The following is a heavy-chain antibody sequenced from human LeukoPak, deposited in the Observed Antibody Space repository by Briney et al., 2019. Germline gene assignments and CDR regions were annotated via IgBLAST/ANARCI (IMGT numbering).Heavy chain of an antibody. CDR3: ARAKGYTSSYSSDY. J-gene: IGHJ4*02. CDR2: IGISSGPL. CDR1: GFTFNNYA. Sequence: PGGSLRLSCAASGFTFNNYAMNWVRQTPGGRLEWVSFIGISSGPLLYADSVKGRFTISRDNAKASVYLQMNRLRAEDTAVYYCARAKGYTSSYSSDYWGQGILVTVSS. D-gene: IGHD3-10*01. V-gene: IGHV3-48*04.